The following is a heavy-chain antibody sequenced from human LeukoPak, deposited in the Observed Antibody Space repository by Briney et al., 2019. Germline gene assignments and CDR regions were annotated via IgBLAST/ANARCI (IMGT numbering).Heavy chain of an antibody. Sequence: QPSETLSLTCTVSGGSISSGVYYWSWIRQPPGKGLEWIGYIYYSGSTYYNPSLKSRVTISVDTSKNQFSLRLSSVTAADTAVYYCARDSAGIGTVDYWGQGTLVTVSS. CDR1: GGSISSGVYY. J-gene: IGHJ4*02. CDR2: IYYSGST. D-gene: IGHD1-1*01. CDR3: ARDSAGIGTVDY. V-gene: IGHV4-30-4*01.